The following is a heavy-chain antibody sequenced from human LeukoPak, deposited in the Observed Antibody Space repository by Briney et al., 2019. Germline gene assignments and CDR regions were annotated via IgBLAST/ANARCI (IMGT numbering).Heavy chain of an antibody. CDR3: ARSGFSYYFDH. V-gene: IGHV4-38-2*02. Sequence: PSETLSLTCTVSGYSISSGYYWGWIRQPPGKGLEWIGSIYHSGSTYYNPSLKSRVAISVDTSKNQVSLRLTSVTAADTAVYYCARSGFSYYFDHWGRGSLVSVSS. CDR1: GYSISSGYY. D-gene: IGHD5-12*01. J-gene: IGHJ4*02. CDR2: IYHSGST.